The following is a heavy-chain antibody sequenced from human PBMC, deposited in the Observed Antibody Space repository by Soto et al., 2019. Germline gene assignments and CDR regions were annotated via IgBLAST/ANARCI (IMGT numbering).Heavy chain of an antibody. V-gene: IGHV1-18*01. Sequence: ASVKVSCKASGGTFTSYCISWVRQAPGQGLEWMGWISAYNGNTNYAQKLQGRVTMTTDTSTSTVYMELSSLRSEDTAVYYCARIGCSSTSCTYYYYYYMDVWGKGTRVTVAS. J-gene: IGHJ6*03. CDR3: ARIGCSSTSCTYYYYYYMDV. D-gene: IGHD2-2*01. CDR2: ISAYNGNT. CDR1: GGTFTSYC.